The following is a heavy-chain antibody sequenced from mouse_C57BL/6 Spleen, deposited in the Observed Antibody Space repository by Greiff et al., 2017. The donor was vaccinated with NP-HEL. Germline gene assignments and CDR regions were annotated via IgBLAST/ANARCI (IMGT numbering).Heavy chain of an antibody. V-gene: IGHV5-6*01. CDR1: GFTFSSYG. J-gene: IGHJ4*01. D-gene: IGHD2-4*01. CDR2: ISSGGSYT. Sequence: EVQVVESGGDLVKPGGSLKLSCAASGFTFSSYGMSWVRQTPDKRLEWVATISSGGSYTYYPDSVKGRFTISRDNAKNTLYLQMSSLKSEDTAMYYCARNDYDGTVDYWGQGTSVTVSS. CDR3: ARNDYDGTVDY.